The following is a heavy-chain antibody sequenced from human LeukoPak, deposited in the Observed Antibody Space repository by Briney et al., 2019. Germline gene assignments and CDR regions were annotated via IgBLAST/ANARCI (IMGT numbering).Heavy chain of an antibody. CDR2: LYSGSST. Sequence: GGSLRLSCAASGFTVSTNYMNWVRQAPGKGLAWVSILYSGSSTYYADSVEGRFIVSRDSSKNTLSLQMNDLRAEDTAVYYCARVADHFHWYLDLWGRGTLVTVSS. D-gene: IGHD3-3*02. CDR1: GFTVSTNY. V-gene: IGHV3-53*01. J-gene: IGHJ2*01. CDR3: ARVADHFHWYLDL.